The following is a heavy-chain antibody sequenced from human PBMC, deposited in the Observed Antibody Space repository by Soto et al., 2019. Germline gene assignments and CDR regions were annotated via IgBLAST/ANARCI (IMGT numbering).Heavy chain of an antibody. CDR2: IWYDGSNK. CDR3: ARGRLYDSSGYTNIDY. D-gene: IGHD3-22*01. V-gene: IGHV3-33*01. CDR1: GFTFSSYG. J-gene: IGHJ4*02. Sequence: QVQLVESGGGVVQPGRSLRLSCAASGFTFSSYGMHWVRQAPGKGLEWVAVIWYDGSNKYYADSVKGRFTISRDNSKNTLYLQMNSLRAEDTAVYYCARGRLYDSSGYTNIDYWGQGTLVTVSS.